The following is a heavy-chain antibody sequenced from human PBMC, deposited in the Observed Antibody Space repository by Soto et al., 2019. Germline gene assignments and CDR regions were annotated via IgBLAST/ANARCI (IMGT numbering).Heavy chain of an antibody. J-gene: IGHJ4*02. D-gene: IGHD3-10*01. CDR1: GGSISSYY. V-gene: IGHV4-59*08. CDR2: IYYSGST. CDR3: ARHHYGSGSTYFDY. Sequence: SETLSLTCTVSGGSISSYYWSWIRQPPGKGLEWIGYIYYSGSTNYNPSLKSRVTISIDTSKNQFSLKLNSMTAADTAVYYCARHHYGSGSTYFDYWGQGTLVTVSS.